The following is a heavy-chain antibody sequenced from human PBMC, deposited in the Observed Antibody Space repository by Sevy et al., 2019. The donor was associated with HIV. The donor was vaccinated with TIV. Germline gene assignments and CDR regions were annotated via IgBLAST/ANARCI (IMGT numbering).Heavy chain of an antibody. CDR3: ARAGGLVDGGMDV. CDR2: ISYDGNKI. D-gene: IGHD3-16*01. Sequence: GGSPRLSCAASGFTFSNFGMHWVRQAPGKGLEWLADISYDGNKIYYVDSVKGRFTVSRDNSKNTLYLQMNSLRVEDTAVYYCARAGGLVDGGMDVWGQGTTVTVSS. CDR1: GFTFSNFG. V-gene: IGHV3-30*03. J-gene: IGHJ6*02.